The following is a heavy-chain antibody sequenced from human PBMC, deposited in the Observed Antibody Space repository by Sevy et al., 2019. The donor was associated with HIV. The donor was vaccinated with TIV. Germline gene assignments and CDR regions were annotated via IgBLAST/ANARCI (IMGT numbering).Heavy chain of an antibody. Sequence: SETLSLTCTVSGGSISRGDYYWSWIRQHPGKGLEWIGYISNNGSTYYNPSLKSRVTISVDTSKNQFSLKLSSVTAADTAVYYCAREDRDIVYGMDVWGQGTTVTVSS. J-gene: IGHJ6*02. D-gene: IGHD2-15*01. CDR2: ISNNGST. V-gene: IGHV4-31*03. CDR1: GGSISRGDYY. CDR3: AREDRDIVYGMDV.